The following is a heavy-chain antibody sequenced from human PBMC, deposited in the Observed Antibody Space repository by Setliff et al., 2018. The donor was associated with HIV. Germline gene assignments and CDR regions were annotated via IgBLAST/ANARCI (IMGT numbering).Heavy chain of an antibody. CDR3: TKNLYRSPWSPLDY. J-gene: IGHJ4*02. D-gene: IGHD6-19*01. Sequence: GGSLRLSCVASGFTFSTYGMHWVRQAPGKGLEWVAFIGYDGSKKFYAESVKDRFTISRDNSKNTLYLQLNSLSAEDTAVYYCTKNLYRSPWSPLDYWGQGTLVTVSS. V-gene: IGHV3-30*02. CDR2: IGYDGSKK. CDR1: GFTFSTYG.